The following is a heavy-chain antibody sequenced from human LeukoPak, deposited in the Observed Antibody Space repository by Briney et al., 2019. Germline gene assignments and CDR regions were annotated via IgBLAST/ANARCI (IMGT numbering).Heavy chain of an antibody. CDR1: GFTFGDYA. CDR3: TRDLSVWLLTFDY. D-gene: IGHD3-9*01. Sequence: GGSLRLSCTASGFTFGDYAMSWVRPAPGKGLEWVGFIRSKAYGGTTEYAASVKGRFTISRDDSKSIAYLQMNSLKTEDTAVYYCTRDLSVWLLTFDYWGQGTLVTVSS. J-gene: IGHJ4*02. V-gene: IGHV3-49*04. CDR2: IRSKAYGGTT.